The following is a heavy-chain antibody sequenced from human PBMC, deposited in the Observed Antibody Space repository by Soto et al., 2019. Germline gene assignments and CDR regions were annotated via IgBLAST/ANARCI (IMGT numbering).Heavy chain of an antibody. D-gene: IGHD6-13*01. J-gene: IGHJ3*02. V-gene: IGHV1-69*13. CDR1: GGSFSSYA. CDR2: IIPIFGTA. CDR3: ARSFPEKIAAAGIFYAFDI. Sequence: ASVKVACKACGGSFSSYAISWVRQAPGQGLEWMGGIIPIFGTANYAQKFQGRVTITADESTSTAYMELSSLRSEDTAVYYCARSFPEKIAAAGIFYAFDIWGQGTMVTVSS.